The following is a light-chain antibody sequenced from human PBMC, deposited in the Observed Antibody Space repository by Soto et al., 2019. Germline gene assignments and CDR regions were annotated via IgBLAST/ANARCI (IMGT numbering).Light chain of an antibody. J-gene: IGLJ3*02. V-gene: IGLV1-40*01. CDR3: QSYDSSLSGSV. Sequence: QSVLTQPPSVSEAPGQRVTISCTGSSSNIGAGYDVHWYQQLPGTAPKLLIYGNSNRPSGVPDRFSGSKSGPSASLAITGLQAEDEADYYCQSYDSSLSGSVFGGGTKLTVL. CDR1: SSNIGAGYD. CDR2: GNS.